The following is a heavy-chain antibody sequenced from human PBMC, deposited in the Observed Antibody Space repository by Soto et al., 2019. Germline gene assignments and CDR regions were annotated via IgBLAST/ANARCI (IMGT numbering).Heavy chain of an antibody. CDR3: VKGRLDTAYCDL. V-gene: IGHV3-48*02. CDR1: GFAFSSHS. CDR2: TSPSGNSI. Sequence: PGGSLRLSCAASGFAFSSHSMYWVRQAPGKGLEWVSYTSPSGNSIQYADSVRGRFTISRDNARNSVSLQMNILRDDDTAVYYCVKGRLDTAYCDLWGQGSLVTVSS. J-gene: IGHJ5*02. D-gene: IGHD2-21*01.